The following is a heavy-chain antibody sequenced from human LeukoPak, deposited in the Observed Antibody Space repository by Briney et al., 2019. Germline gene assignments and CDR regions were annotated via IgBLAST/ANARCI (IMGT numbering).Heavy chain of an antibody. J-gene: IGHJ6*02. CDR3: ARGPERTGVGTRYYYDMDV. V-gene: IGHV3-23*01. CDR1: GFTFSSYA. Sequence: PGGSLRLSCAASGFTFSSYAMSWVRQAPGKGLEWVSVISGSGGRTYYADSVKGRFTISRDNSKNTLYVQMNSLRAEDTAVYYCARGPERTGVGTRYYYDMDVWGQGTTVTVSS. D-gene: IGHD2-8*01. CDR2: ISGSGGRT.